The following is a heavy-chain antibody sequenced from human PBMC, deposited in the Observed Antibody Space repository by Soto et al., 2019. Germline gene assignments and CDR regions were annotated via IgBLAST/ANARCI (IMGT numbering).Heavy chain of an antibody. V-gene: IGHV1-58*01. Sequence: SVKVSCKASGFTFTSSAVQWVRQARGQRLEWIGWIVVGSGNTNYAQKFQERVTITRDMSTSTAYMELSSLRSEDTAVYYCAALQGVVAGLGYWGQGTLVTVSS. D-gene: IGHD6-19*01. CDR3: AALQGVVAGLGY. CDR2: IVVGSGNT. CDR1: GFTFTSSA. J-gene: IGHJ4*02.